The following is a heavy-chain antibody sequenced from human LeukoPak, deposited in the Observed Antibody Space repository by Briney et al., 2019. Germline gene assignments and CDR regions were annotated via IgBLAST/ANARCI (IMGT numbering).Heavy chain of an antibody. CDR1: GFTFSHFG. D-gene: IGHD6-19*01. Sequence: GGSLRLSCEASGFTFSHFGMHWVRQAPGKGLEWVAFIRYDGGNTHYADSVKGRFTISRDNSQNRLFLQMNSLRAEDTAVYYCAKDVASQFDSSGYRSDWGQGALVTVSS. V-gene: IGHV3-30*02. CDR2: IRYDGGNT. CDR3: AKDVASQFDSSGYRSD. J-gene: IGHJ4*02.